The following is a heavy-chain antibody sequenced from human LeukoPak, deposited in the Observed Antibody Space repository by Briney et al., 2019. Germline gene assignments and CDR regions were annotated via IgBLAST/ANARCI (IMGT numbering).Heavy chain of an antibody. V-gene: IGHV1-69*04. Sequence: ASVKVSFKASGGTFSSYTISWVRQAPGQGLEWMGRIIPILGIANYAQKFQGRVTITADKSTSTAYMELSSLRSEDTAVYYCARDREYYDFWSGYSPLDYWGQGTLVTVSS. CDR1: GGTFSSYT. CDR2: IIPILGIA. D-gene: IGHD3-3*01. J-gene: IGHJ4*02. CDR3: ARDREYYDFWSGYSPLDY.